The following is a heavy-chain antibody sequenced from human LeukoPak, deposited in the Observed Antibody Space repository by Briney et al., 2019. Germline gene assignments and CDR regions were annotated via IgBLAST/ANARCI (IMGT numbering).Heavy chain of an antibody. Sequence: ASVKVSCKASGYTFTSYDINWVRQATGQGLEWMGWMNPNSGNTGYAQKFQGRVTMTRNTSISTAYMELSSLRSEDTAVYYCARVQTPYYYYYMDVWGKGTTVTVSS. CDR3: ARVQTPYYYYYMDV. V-gene: IGHV1-8*01. CDR1: GYTFTSYD. CDR2: MNPNSGNT. J-gene: IGHJ6*03.